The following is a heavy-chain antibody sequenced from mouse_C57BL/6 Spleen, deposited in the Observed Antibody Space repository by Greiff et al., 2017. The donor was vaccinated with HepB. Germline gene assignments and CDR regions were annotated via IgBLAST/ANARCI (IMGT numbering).Heavy chain of an antibody. D-gene: IGHD1-1*01. CDR1: GYSFTGYY. CDR2: INPSTGGT. V-gene: IGHV1-42*01. J-gene: IGHJ4*01. CDR3: ARSPFYYYGSSYGAMDY. Sequence: EVQVVESGPELVKPGASVKISCKASGYSFTGYYMNWVKQSPEKSLEWIGEINPSTGGTTYNQKFKAKATLTVDKSSSTAYMQLKSLTSEDSAVYYCARSPFYYYGSSYGAMDYWGQGTSVTVSS.